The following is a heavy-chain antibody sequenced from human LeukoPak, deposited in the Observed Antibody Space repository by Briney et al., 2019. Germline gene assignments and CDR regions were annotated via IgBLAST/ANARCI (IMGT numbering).Heavy chain of an antibody. CDR1: GGSISSYY. V-gene: IGHV4-59*01. Sequence: SETLSLTCTVSGGSISSYYWSWIRQPPGKGLEWIGYIYYSGSTNYNPSLKSRLTISVDTSKNQFSLKLSSVTAADTAVYYCARDHRDGYPGTFDYWGQGTLVTVSS. CDR3: ARDHRDGYPGTFDY. CDR2: IYYSGST. D-gene: IGHD5-24*01. J-gene: IGHJ4*02.